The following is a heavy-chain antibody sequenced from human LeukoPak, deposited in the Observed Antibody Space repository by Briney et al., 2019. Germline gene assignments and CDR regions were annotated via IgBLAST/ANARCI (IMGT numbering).Heavy chain of an antibody. D-gene: IGHD3-10*01. Sequence: PGGSLRLSCAASGFTFSSYSMNWVRQAPGKGLEWVSSISSSSSYIYYADSVKGRFTISRDNAKNSLYLQMNSLRAEDTAVYYCARGPLGAATYYFDYWGQGTLVTVSS. CDR1: GFTFSSYS. V-gene: IGHV3-21*01. J-gene: IGHJ4*02. CDR2: ISSSSSYI. CDR3: ARGPLGAATYYFDY.